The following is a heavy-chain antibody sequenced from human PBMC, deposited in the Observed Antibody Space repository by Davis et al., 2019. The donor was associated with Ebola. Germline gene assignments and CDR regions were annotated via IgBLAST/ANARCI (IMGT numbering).Heavy chain of an antibody. J-gene: IGHJ4*02. Sequence: AASVKVSCKASGYTFTNYGITWVRQAPGQGLEWMGWINPHNGNTNYAQNVQGRVIMTSDTATTTAYLEVGSLRSGDTAVYYCARAQFPTTSDHWGQGTLVTVSS. D-gene: IGHD1-1*01. CDR1: GYTFTNYG. CDR2: INPHNGNT. CDR3: ARAQFPTTSDH. V-gene: IGHV1-18*04.